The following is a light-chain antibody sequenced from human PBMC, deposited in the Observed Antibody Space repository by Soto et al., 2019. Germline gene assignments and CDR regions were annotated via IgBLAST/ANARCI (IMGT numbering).Light chain of an antibody. CDR1: QTVNSN. J-gene: IGKJ1*01. V-gene: IGKV3-15*01. Sequence: EIVMTQSPATLSVSPGERATLSCRASQTVNSNLAWYQQKPGLAPRLLIYGASTRATGIPARFSGSGSGTEFTLTISSLQSEDFAVYYCQQYNNWPRTFGQGTKVDI. CDR2: GAS. CDR3: QQYNNWPRT.